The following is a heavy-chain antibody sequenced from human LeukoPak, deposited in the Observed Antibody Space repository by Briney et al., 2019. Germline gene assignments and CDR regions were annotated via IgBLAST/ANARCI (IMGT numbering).Heavy chain of an antibody. CDR3: ARAVVAATGFDY. Sequence: SETLSLTCTVSGVSISSYYWSWIRQPPGKGLEWIGYIYYSGSTNYNPSLKSRVTISVDTSKNQFSLKLSTVTAADTAVYYCARAVVAATGFDYWGQGTLVTVSS. V-gene: IGHV4-59*01. CDR1: GVSISSYY. CDR2: IYYSGST. D-gene: IGHD2-15*01. J-gene: IGHJ4*02.